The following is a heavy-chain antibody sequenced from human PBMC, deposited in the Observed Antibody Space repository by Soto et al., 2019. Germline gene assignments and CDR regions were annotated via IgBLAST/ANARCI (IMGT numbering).Heavy chain of an antibody. V-gene: IGHV4-31*03. D-gene: IGHD7-27*01. J-gene: IGHJ3*02. CDR2: IYYSGST. Sequence: SETLSLTCTVSGGSISSGGYYWSWIHQHPGKGLEWIGYIYYSGSTYYNPSLKSRVTISVDTSKNQFSLKLSSVTAADTAVYYCARDKDGDGSWDDAFDIWGQGTMVTVSS. CDR1: GGSISSGGYY. CDR3: ARDKDGDGSWDDAFDI.